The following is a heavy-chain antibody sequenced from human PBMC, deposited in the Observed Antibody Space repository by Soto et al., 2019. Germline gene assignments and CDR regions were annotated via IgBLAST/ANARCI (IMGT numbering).Heavy chain of an antibody. V-gene: IGHV2-5*02. CDR1: GFSLSTSGVG. J-gene: IGHJ4*02. Sequence: QITLKESGPPLVKPTQTLTLTCTFSGFSLSTSGVGVGWIRQPPGKALEWLALIYWDDDKRYSPSLKSRLTIPKDTSKNQVVLTMTNMDPVDTATYYCAHRGRGRYFDYWGQGTLVTVSS. CDR3: AHRGRGRYFDY. CDR2: IYWDDDK. D-gene: IGHD3-16*01.